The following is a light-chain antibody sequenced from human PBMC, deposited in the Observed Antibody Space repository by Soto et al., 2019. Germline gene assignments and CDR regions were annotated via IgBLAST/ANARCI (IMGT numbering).Light chain of an antibody. CDR2: EVI. CDR1: SSDVGAYNS. V-gene: IGLV2-8*01. J-gene: IGLJ2*01. Sequence: QPVLTQPPSASGSPGQSVTISCTGTSSDVGAYNSVSWYQQHPGKAPKLMIYEVIKRPSGVPDRFSGSKSDNTASLTVSGLQAEDEAVYYCSSYAGSNTFVVFGGGTQLTVL. CDR3: SSYAGSNTFVV.